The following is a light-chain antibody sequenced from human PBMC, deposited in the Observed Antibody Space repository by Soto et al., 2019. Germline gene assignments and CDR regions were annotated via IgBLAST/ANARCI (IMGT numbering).Light chain of an antibody. Sequence: QSALTQPASVSGSPGQSITISCTGTSSDVGGYNYVSWYQQHPGKAPKLMIYEVSNRPSGVSNRFSGSKPGNTASLTISGLQAEDEADYYCSSYTSSSTRVFGTGTKSPS. J-gene: IGLJ1*01. CDR1: SSDVGGYNY. CDR2: EVS. CDR3: SSYTSSSTRV. V-gene: IGLV2-14*01.